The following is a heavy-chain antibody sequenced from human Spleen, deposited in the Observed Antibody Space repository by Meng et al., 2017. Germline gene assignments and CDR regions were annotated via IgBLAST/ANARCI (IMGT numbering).Heavy chain of an antibody. D-gene: IGHD3-3*01. Sequence: GESLKISCAASGFTFSNYWMHWVRQAPGKGLVWVSRINSDGSSTIYSDSVKGRFTVSRDNAKNTLYLQMNSLRADDTAVYYCARDLGWVLFDYWGQGALVTVSS. CDR3: ARDLGWVLFDY. J-gene: IGHJ4*02. CDR2: INSDGSST. CDR1: GFTFSNYW. V-gene: IGHV3-74*01.